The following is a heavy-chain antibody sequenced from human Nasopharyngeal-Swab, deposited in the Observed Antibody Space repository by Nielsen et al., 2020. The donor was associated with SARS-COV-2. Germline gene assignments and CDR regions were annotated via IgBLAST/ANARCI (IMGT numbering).Heavy chain of an antibody. V-gene: IGHV3-33*01. Sequence: GSLRLSCAASGFTFSSYGMHWVRQAPGKGLEWVAVIWYDGSNKYYADSVKGRFTISRDNSKNTLYLQMNSLRAEDTAVYYCARDLPLFGSGSPSHQDYWGQGTLVTVSS. CDR2: IWYDGSNK. D-gene: IGHD3-10*01. CDR3: ARDLPLFGSGSPSHQDY. CDR1: GFTFSSYG. J-gene: IGHJ4*02.